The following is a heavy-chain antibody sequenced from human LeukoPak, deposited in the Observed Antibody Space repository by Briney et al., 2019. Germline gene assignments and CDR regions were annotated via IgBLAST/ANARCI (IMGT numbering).Heavy chain of an antibody. CDR1: GGSLSSGSSY. D-gene: IGHD2-2*01. CDR3: ARYQGGSRFE. CDR2: IYYSGST. J-gene: IGHJ4*02. Sequence: PSETLSLTCTVPGGSLSSGSSYWSWIRQPPGKGLEWIGYIYYSGSTNYNPSLKSRVTISVDTSKNQFSLKLSSVTAADTAVYYCARYQGGSRFEWGEGNLVTVSS. V-gene: IGHV4-61*01.